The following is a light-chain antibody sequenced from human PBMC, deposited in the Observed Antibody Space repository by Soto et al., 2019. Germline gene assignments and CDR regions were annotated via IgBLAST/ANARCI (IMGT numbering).Light chain of an antibody. V-gene: IGLV1-40*01. CDR1: SSNIGAGYD. J-gene: IGLJ2*01. Sequence: QSMVTQPPSASGALGQRVTISCTGSSSNIGAGYDVHWYQQFPGSAPRLLIFSNNKRPSGVPDRFSGSKSGTSASLDISGLQADDEADYYCQSFDTRLNSVVFGGGTKLTVL. CDR2: SNN. CDR3: QSFDTRLNSVV.